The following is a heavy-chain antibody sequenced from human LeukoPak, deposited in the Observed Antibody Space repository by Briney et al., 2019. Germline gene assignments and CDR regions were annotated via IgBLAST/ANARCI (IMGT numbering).Heavy chain of an antibody. CDR3: AKVIGSGWYGY. D-gene: IGHD6-19*01. V-gene: IGHV3-23*01. CDR1: GFTFSSYA. J-gene: IGHJ4*02. CDR2: ISGSGGST. Sequence: GGSLRLSCAASGFTFSSYAMSWVRQAPGKGQEWVSAISGSGGSTYYADSVKGRFPISRDNSENTLYLQMNSLRAEDTAVYYCAKVIGSGWYGYWGQGTLVTVSS.